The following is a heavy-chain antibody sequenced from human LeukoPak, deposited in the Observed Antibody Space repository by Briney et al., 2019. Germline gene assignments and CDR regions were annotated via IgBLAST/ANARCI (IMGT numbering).Heavy chain of an antibody. Sequence: PSETLSLTCAVYGGSFSGYYWSWIRQPPGKGLEWIGEINHSGSTNYNPSLKSRVTISVDTSKNQFSLKLSSVTAADTAVYYCARVMSGYSYGIFDYWGQGTLVTVSS. J-gene: IGHJ4*02. CDR2: INHSGST. V-gene: IGHV4-34*01. CDR1: GGSFSGYY. CDR3: ARVMSGYSYGIFDY. D-gene: IGHD5-18*01.